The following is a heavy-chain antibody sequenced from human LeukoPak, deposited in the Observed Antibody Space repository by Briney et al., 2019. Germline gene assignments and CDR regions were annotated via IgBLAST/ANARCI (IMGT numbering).Heavy chain of an antibody. J-gene: IGHJ4*02. V-gene: IGHV1-2*02. CDR2: INPNSGGT. CDR1: GYTFTGYY. D-gene: IGHD3-10*01. CDR3: ARKIYGSGSYYNEIDY. Sequence: GASVKVSCKASGYTFTGYYMHWVRQAPGQGLEWMGWINPNSGGTNYAQEFQGRVTMTRDTSISTAYMELSRLRSDDTAVYYCARKIYGSGSYYNEIDYWGQGTLVTVSS.